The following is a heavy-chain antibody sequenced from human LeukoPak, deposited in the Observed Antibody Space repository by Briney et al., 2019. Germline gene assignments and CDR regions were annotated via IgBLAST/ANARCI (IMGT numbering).Heavy chain of an antibody. CDR1: GFTFSSYW. CDR3: ARVWIFGVAYYYYGMGV. CDR2: IKQDGSEK. V-gene: IGHV3-7*01. D-gene: IGHD3-3*01. Sequence: GGSLRLSCAASGFTFSSYWMSWVRQAPGKGLEWVANIKQDGSEKYYVDPVKGRFTISRDNAKNSLYLQMNSLRAEDTAVYYCARVWIFGVAYYYYGMGVWGQGTTVTVSS. J-gene: IGHJ6*02.